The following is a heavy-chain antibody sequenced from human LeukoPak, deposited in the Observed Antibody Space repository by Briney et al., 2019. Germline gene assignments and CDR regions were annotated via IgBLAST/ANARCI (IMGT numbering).Heavy chain of an antibody. J-gene: IGHJ6*02. V-gene: IGHV3-30-3*01. Sequence: GGSLRLSCAASGFTFSTYAMHWVRQAPGKGLDWVAVISYDGSNKYYADSVKGRFTISRDSSKNTLYLQMNSLRVEDTAVYYCARGLLSYYYGMAVWGQGTTVTVSS. CDR2: ISYDGSNK. D-gene: IGHD3-10*01. CDR1: GFTFSTYA. CDR3: ARGLLSYYYGMAV.